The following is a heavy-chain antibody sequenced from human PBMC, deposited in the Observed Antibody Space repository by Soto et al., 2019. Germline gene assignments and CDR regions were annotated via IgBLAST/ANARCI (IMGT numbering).Heavy chain of an antibody. Sequence: EVQLVESGGGVVQPGRSLRLSCAASGFNFDDYAMHWVRQAPGKNMEWVSGISWEGGSVVYADSVKGRFTISRDNAKKSLYLEMNALRSENTALYYWAKDRDSYFGFDMDYMNYWGQGTLVTVSS. CDR2: ISWEGGSV. V-gene: IGHV3-9*01. D-gene: IGHD3-9*01. J-gene: IGHJ4*02. CDR3: AKDRDSYFGFDMDYMNY. CDR1: GFNFDDYA.